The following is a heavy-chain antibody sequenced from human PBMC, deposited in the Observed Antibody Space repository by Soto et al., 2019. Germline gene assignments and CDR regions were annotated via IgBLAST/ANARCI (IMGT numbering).Heavy chain of an antibody. Sequence: EVQLVESGGGLVKPGGSLRLSCAASGFTFSSYSMNWVRQAPGKGLEWVSSISSSSSYIYYADSVKGRFTISRDNAKNSLYLQMNSLRAEDTAVYYCARPQIAAADSADYYYYYGMDVWGQGTTVTVSS. CDR2: ISSSSSYI. CDR3: ARPQIAAADSADYYYYYGMDV. J-gene: IGHJ6*02. V-gene: IGHV3-21*01. CDR1: GFTFSSYS. D-gene: IGHD6-13*01.